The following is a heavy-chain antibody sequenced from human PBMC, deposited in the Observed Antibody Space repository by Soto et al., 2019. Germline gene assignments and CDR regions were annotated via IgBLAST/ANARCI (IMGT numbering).Heavy chain of an antibody. J-gene: IGHJ6*02. CDR2: ISGSGGST. CDR3: AKGQSSWYRDYYYYGMDV. Sequence: GGSLRLSCAASGFTFSSYAMSWVRQAPGKGLEWVSAISGSGGSTYYADSVKGRFTISRDNSKNTLYLQMNSLRAEDTAVYYCAKGQSSWYRDYYYYGMDVWGQGTTVTVSS. D-gene: IGHD6-13*01. V-gene: IGHV3-23*01. CDR1: GFTFSSYA.